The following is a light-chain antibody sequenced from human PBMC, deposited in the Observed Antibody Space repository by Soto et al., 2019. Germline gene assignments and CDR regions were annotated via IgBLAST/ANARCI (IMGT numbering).Light chain of an antibody. J-gene: IGLJ1*01. CDR2: RNN. Sequence: QSVLTQPPSASGTPGQRVTISCSGSSSNIGSNYVYWYQQLQGTAPKLLIYRNNQRPSGVPDRFSGSKSGTSASLAISGLRSEDEADYYCAAWDDSLSGNYVFGTGTKLTVL. CDR1: SSNIGSNY. V-gene: IGLV1-47*01. CDR3: AAWDDSLSGNYV.